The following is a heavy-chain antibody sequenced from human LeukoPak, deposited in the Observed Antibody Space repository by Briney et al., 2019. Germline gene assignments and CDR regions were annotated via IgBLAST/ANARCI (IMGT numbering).Heavy chain of an antibody. V-gene: IGHV4-34*01. CDR3: ARAYYDFWSGYYTGFDY. CDR2: INHSGST. D-gene: IGHD3-3*01. Sequence: SETLSLTCAVYGGSFSGYYWSWIRQPPGKGLEWIWEINHSGSTNYNPSLKSRVTISVDTSKNQFSLKLSSVTAADTAVYYCARAYYDFWSGYYTGFDYWGQGTLVTVSS. J-gene: IGHJ4*02. CDR1: GGSFSGYY.